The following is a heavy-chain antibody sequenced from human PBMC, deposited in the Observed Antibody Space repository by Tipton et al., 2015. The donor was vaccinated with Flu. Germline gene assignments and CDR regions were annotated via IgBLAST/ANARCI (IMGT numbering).Heavy chain of an antibody. D-gene: IGHD4-17*01. J-gene: IGHJ5*02. CDR1: GGSISSYY. CDR3: ARAIGGARGTTLNWFDP. Sequence: TLSLTCTVSGGSISSYYWSWIRQPAGKGLEWIGRIYTSGSTNYNPSLKSRVTMSVDTSKNRFSLKLSSVTAADTAVYYCARAIGGARGTTLNWFDPWGQGTLVTVSS. V-gene: IGHV4-4*07. CDR2: IYTSGST.